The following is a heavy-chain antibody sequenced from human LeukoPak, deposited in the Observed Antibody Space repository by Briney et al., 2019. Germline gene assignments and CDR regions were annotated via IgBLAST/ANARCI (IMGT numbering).Heavy chain of an antibody. D-gene: IGHD6-19*01. Sequence: ASVTVSCTASGYTFTVYYMHWVRQAPGQGLEWMGWINPNSGGTNYAQKFQGRVTMTRDTSISTAYMELSRLRSDDTAVYYCARAPGYSSGWYGVSGLDYWGQGTLVTVSS. CDR1: GYTFTVYY. CDR2: INPNSGGT. V-gene: IGHV1-2*02. CDR3: ARAPGYSSGWYGVSGLDY. J-gene: IGHJ4*02.